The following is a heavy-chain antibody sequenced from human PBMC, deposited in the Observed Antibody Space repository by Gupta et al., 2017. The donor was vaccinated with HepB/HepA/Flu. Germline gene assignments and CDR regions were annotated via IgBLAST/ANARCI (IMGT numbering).Heavy chain of an antibody. Sequence: ASGYTFTSYGISWVRQAPGQGLEWMGWISAYNGNTNYAQKLQGRVTMTTDTSTSTAYMELRSLRSDDTAVYYCARDSGELMYYDFWSGSEHYYYGMDVWGQGTTVTVSS. D-gene: IGHD3-3*01. V-gene: IGHV1-18*01. J-gene: IGHJ6*02. CDR3: ARDSGELMYYDFWSGSEHYYYGMDV. CDR1: GYTFTSYG. CDR2: ISAYNGNT.